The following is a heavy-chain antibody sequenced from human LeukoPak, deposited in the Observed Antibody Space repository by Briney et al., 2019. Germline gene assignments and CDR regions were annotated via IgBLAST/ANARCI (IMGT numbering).Heavy chain of an antibody. V-gene: IGHV4-34*01. CDR2: INHSGST. J-gene: IGHJ4*02. D-gene: IGHD3-22*01. CDR1: GGSFSGYY. CDR3: ARQVSSGYYYY. Sequence: SETLSLTCAVYGGSFSGYYWSWIRQPPGKGLEWIGEINHSGSTNYNPSLKSRVTISVDTSKNQFSLKLSSVTAADTAVYYCARQVSSGYYYYWGQGTLVTVSS.